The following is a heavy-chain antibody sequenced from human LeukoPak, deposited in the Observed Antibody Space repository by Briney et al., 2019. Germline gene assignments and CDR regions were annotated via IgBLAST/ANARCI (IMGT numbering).Heavy chain of an antibody. Sequence: SETLSLTCTVSGGSISSYYWGWIRQPPGKGLEWIGSIYYSGSTYYNPSLKSRGTISVDTSKNQFSLKLSSVTAADTAVYYCARLGYDFWSGYPLNWFDPWGQGTLVTVSS. J-gene: IGHJ5*02. CDR1: GGSISSYY. CDR2: IYYSGST. D-gene: IGHD3-3*01. V-gene: IGHV4-39*01. CDR3: ARLGYDFWSGYPLNWFDP.